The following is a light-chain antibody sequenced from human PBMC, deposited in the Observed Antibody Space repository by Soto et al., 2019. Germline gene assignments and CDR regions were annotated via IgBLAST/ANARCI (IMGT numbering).Light chain of an antibody. J-gene: IGKJ4*01. CDR3: QQYDNLPLT. CDR2: AAS. Sequence: DIVMTQSPDSLAVSLGERATLSCRASQSVSRYLGWYQQKPGQAPRLLIYAASNRAAGVPARFSGSWSGTEFTLTISSLQPEDIATYYCQQYDNLPLTFGGGTKVDIK. V-gene: IGKV3-15*01. CDR1: QSVSRY.